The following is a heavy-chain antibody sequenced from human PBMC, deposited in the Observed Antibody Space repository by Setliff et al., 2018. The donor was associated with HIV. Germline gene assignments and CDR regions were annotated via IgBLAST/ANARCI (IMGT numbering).Heavy chain of an antibody. CDR3: TSGALLPTVDY. J-gene: IGHJ4*02. V-gene: IGHV3-11*01. Sequence: GVLRLSCAASGFTLSDHHMNWIRRAPGKGLEWVSYISHSGGTIKYADFVRGRFTISRDIAKSSLYLQMDSLSAEDTAVYYCTSGALLPTVDYWGRGTLVTVSS. CDR1: GFTLSDHH. D-gene: IGHD2-2*01. CDR2: ISHSGGTI.